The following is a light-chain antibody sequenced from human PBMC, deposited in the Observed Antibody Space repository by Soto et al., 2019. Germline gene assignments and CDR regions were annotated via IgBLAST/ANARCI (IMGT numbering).Light chain of an antibody. Sequence: DIHMTQSPSSLSATLGDRVTTTFQASQDISNYLNWYQQKPGKAPNLLIYDASNLETGVPSRFSGSGSGTDFTLTISSLQPEDFATYYCQQSYSTPRTFGQGTRLEIK. CDR2: DAS. V-gene: IGKV1-39*01. CDR3: QQSYSTPRT. J-gene: IGKJ5*01. CDR1: QDISNY.